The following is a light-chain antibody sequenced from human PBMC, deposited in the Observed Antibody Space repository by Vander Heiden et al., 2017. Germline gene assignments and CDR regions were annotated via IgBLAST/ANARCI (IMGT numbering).Light chain of an antibody. Sequence: PGGRATISCRASQSVSSNLAWYQQKPGQAPRLLIFGAYTRATGIPVRFSGSGYTTEFTLTISSRQSEDFAVYYCQQYNNWHPWTFNQGTKVEIK. V-gene: IGKV3D-15*01. CDR3: QQYNNWHPWT. CDR2: GAY. CDR1: QSVSSN. J-gene: IGKJ1*01.